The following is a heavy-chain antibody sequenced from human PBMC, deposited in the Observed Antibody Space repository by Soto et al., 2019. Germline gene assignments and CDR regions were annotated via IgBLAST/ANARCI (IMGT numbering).Heavy chain of an antibody. CDR3: ATVAPFAYSGSSNRPSRFDY. CDR2: FDPEDGET. CDR1: GYTLTELS. V-gene: IGHV1-24*01. J-gene: IGHJ4*02. Sequence: ASVKVSCKVSGYTLTELSMHWVRQAPGKGLEWMGGFDPEDGETIYAQKFQGRVTMTEDTSTDTAYMELSSLRSEDTAVYYCATVAPFAYSGSSNRPSRFDYWGQGTLVTVSS. D-gene: IGHD6-13*01.